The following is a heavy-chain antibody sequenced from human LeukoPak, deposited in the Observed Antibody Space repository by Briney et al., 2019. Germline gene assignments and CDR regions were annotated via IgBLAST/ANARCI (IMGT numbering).Heavy chain of an antibody. D-gene: IGHD5-24*01. J-gene: IGHJ4*02. CDR1: GGSISSYY. Sequence: PSETLSLTCTVSGGSISSYYWCWIRQPPGKGLEWIGYIYYSGSTNYNPSLKSRVTISVDTSKNQFSLKLSSVTAADTAVYYCARGDGYNGVDYFDYWGQGTLVTVSS. CDR3: ARGDGYNGVDYFDY. CDR2: IYYSGST. V-gene: IGHV4-59*01.